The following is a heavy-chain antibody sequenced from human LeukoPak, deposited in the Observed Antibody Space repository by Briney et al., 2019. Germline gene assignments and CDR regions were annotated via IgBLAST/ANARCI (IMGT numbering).Heavy chain of an antibody. CDR1: GYTFTSYY. D-gene: IGHD5-12*01. Sequence: ASVKVSCKASGYTFTSYYMHWVLQAPGQGLEWMGIINPSGGSTSYAQKFQGRVTMTRDTSTRTVYMELSSLRSEDTAVYYCARVVTGYSGYDFRGSGGNYFDYWGQGTLVTVSS. CDR2: INPSGGST. CDR3: ARVVTGYSGYDFRGSGGNYFDY. J-gene: IGHJ4*02. V-gene: IGHV1-46*01.